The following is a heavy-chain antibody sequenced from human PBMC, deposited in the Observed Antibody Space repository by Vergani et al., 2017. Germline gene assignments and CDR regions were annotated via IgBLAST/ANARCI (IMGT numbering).Heavy chain of an antibody. CDR1: GFTTGDYV. J-gene: IGHJ5*02. D-gene: IGHD3/OR15-3a*01. CDR2: IRSYRFGDGGTR. Sequence: EAQLAESGGGLVQPGQSLRLSCTASGFTTGDYVMSWFRQAPGKGLEWVGLIRSYRFGDGGTREYAASVKGRFTISSDDSRGTVYLQMDRLGSADTAVYYCARRIVEGQGIPRVDWRDLWGPGTLVSVSS. CDR3: ARRIVEGQGIPRVDWRDL. V-gene: IGHV3-49*03.